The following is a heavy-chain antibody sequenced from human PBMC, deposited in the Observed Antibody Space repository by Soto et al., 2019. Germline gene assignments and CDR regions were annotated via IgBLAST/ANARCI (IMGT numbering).Heavy chain of an antibody. CDR2: IIPIFGTA. D-gene: IGHD6-6*01. CDR3: ASHGRQLVDYYYGMDV. J-gene: IGHJ6*02. Sequence: QVQLVQSGAEVKKPGSSVKVSCKASGGTFSSYAISWVRQAPGQGLEWMGGIIPIFGTANYAQKFQGRVTITADESTSKAHMELSSLRSEDTAVYYCASHGRQLVDYYYGMDVWGQGTTVTVSS. CDR1: GGTFSSYA. V-gene: IGHV1-69*12.